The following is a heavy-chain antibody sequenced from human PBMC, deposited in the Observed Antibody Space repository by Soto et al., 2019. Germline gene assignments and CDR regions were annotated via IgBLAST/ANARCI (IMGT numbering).Heavy chain of an antibody. D-gene: IGHD6-19*01. CDR1: GGAISGSY. J-gene: IGHJ4*02. CDR2: VYYTGST. V-gene: IGHV4-59*01. CDR3: ARSVAVPGAHIDY. Sequence: KAAETLSLTCSVSGGAISGSYCIWIGQSPGKGLEWLGYVYYTGSTNYSPSLRSRVSISVDTSKNEFSLRLSSVTAADTAVYFCARSVAVPGAHIDYWGQGTQVTVSS.